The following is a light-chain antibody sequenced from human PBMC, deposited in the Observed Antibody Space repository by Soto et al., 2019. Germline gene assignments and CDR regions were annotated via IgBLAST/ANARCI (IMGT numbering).Light chain of an antibody. CDR2: KVS. Sequence: DIVMTQSPLYLPVTLGQPSSISGRSNQILVHSDGIAYFSWFQQRTGRSPXRLIYKVSNRDSGVPARFSGSGSGTDSALKISRVEAEDVGVYYCMQGTHWPITFGPGTRWRL. CDR3: MQGTHWPIT. J-gene: IGKJ5*01. CDR1: QILVHSDGIAY. V-gene: IGKV2-30*02.